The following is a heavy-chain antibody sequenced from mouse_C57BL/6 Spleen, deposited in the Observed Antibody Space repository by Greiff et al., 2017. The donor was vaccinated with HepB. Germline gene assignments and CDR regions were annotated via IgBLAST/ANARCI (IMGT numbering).Heavy chain of an antibody. D-gene: IGHD2-4*01. CDR1: GFTFTDYY. CDR3: ARSVYDYDEAWFAY. V-gene: IGHV7-3*01. CDR2: IRNKANGYTT. J-gene: IGHJ3*01. Sequence: EVKLMESGGGLVQPGGSLSLSCAASGFTFTDYYMSWVRQPPGKALEWLGFIRNKANGYTTEYSASVKGRFTISRDNSQSILYLQMNALRAEDSATYYCARSVYDYDEAWFAYWGQGTLVTVSA.